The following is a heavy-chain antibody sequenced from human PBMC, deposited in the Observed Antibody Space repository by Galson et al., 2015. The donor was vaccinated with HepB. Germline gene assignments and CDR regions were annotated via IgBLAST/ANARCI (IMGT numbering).Heavy chain of an antibody. Sequence: SLRLSCAASGFTVSSNYMSWVRQAPGKGQEWVSVIYSGGSTYYADSVKGRFTISRDNSKNTLYLQMNSLRAEDTAVYYCARSPLGDYDSSGYPFDYWGQGTLVTVSS. D-gene: IGHD3-22*01. CDR1: GFTVSSNY. CDR3: ARSPLGDYDSSGYPFDY. V-gene: IGHV3-66*01. J-gene: IGHJ4*02. CDR2: IYSGGST.